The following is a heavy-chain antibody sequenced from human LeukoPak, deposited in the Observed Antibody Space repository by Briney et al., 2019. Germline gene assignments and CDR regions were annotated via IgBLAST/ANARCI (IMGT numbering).Heavy chain of an antibody. CDR3: ARDSGSGTYY. Sequence: SETLSLTCTVSGGSISSYYWGWIRQPPGKGLEWIGHIYYTGSTNYNPSLKSRVTISIDTSKNQFSLQLSSVTAADTAVYYCARDSGSGTYYWGQGTLVTVSS. V-gene: IGHV4-59*01. CDR2: IYYTGST. CDR1: GGSISSYY. D-gene: IGHD6-19*01. J-gene: IGHJ4*02.